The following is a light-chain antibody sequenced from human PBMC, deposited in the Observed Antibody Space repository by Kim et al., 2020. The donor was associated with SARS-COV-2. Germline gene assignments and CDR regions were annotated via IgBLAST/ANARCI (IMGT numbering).Light chain of an antibody. CDR1: ILAKKY. Sequence: SYELTQPPSVSVSPGQAARITCSGDILAKKYTYWYRQKSGQAPVLVIYEDTKRPSEITERFSGSRSETMATLTISGAQVEDEADYYCYSTDSSGYHYVFGTGTKVTVL. CDR3: YSTDSSGYHYV. CDR2: EDT. J-gene: IGLJ1*01. V-gene: IGLV3-10*01.